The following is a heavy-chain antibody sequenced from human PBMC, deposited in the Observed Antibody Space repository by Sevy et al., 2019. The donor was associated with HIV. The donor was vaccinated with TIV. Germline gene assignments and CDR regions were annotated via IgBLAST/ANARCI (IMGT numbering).Heavy chain of an antibody. V-gene: IGHV3-64*02. Sequence: GGSLRLSCAASGFTFSDYLMHWVRQAPGKGLEYVSGISTNGDRTYHADSVRGRFTISRDNSKNTLYLQMGSLRPDDVAVYNCAGEADSSDSYWYFDLWGRGTLVTVSS. D-gene: IGHD6-19*01. CDR3: AGEADSSDSYWYFDL. CDR1: GFTFSDYL. CDR2: ISTNGDRT. J-gene: IGHJ2*01.